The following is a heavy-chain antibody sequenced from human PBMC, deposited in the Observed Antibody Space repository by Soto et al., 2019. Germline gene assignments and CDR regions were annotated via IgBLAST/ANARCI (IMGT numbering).Heavy chain of an antibody. CDR3: ARRWGEGRVDY. V-gene: IGHV4-4*02. J-gene: IGHJ4*02. D-gene: IGHD3-10*01. CDR1: GGSISSSNW. CDR2: IYHSGST. Sequence: QVQLQESGPGLVKPSGTLSLTCAVSGGSISSSNWWSWVRQPPGKGLEWIGEIYHSGSTNYNPSLTSRVTISGDKSRNQFALRLSSVTAADTAVYYCARRWGEGRVDYWGQGTLVTVSS.